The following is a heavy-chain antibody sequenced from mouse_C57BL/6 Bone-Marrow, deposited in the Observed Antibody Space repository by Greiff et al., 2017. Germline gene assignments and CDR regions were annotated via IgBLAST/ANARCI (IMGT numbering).Heavy chain of an antibody. J-gene: IGHJ3*01. D-gene: IGHD4-1*01. CDR1: GFTFSDYG. CDR2: ISRGSSTT. CDR3: AKLRFAY. Sequence: EVKLVESGGGLVKPGGSLKLSCAASGFTFSDYGMHWVRQAPEKGLEWVAYISRGSSTTNYADTVKGRFTISRDTANNTLFLQMTSLRAEDTAMYYCAKLRFAYWGQGTLVTVSA. V-gene: IGHV5-17*01.